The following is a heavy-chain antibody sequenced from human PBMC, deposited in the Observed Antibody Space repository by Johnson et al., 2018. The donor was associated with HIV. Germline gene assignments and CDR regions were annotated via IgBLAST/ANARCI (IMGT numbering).Heavy chain of an antibody. CDR2: MSFDGNKK. J-gene: IGHJ3*02. CDR3: AKLVGAGTSGDLDI. Sequence: QVQLVESGGGVVQPGTSLRLSCAASGFMFRAYGMHWVRQAPGKGLEWLTLMSFDGNKKFYADSVKGRFPISRDNARNTLYLQMNSLRPDETALYYCAKLVGAGTSGDLDIWGQGTMVTVSS. CDR1: GFMFRAYG. V-gene: IGHV3-30*18. D-gene: IGHD6-19*01.